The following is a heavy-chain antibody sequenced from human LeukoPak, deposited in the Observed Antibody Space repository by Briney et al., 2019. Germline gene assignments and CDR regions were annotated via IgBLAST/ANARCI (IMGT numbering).Heavy chain of an antibody. Sequence: SETLSLTCGVSGYSISSGDYWGWIRQPPGKGLEWIGSIYHTGNTHHNPPLESRVTTSVDTSKNHFSLKLSSVTAADTAVYYCARDYGGRFDYWGQGILVTVSS. CDR2: IYHTGNT. D-gene: IGHD4-23*01. CDR3: ARDYGGRFDY. V-gene: IGHV4-38-2*02. J-gene: IGHJ4*02. CDR1: GYSISSGDY.